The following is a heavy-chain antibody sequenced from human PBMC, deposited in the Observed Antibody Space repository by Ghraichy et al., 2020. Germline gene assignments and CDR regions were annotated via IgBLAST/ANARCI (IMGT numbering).Heavy chain of an antibody. J-gene: IGHJ4*02. CDR1: GFTFSSYS. CDR2: ITTSSSYI. D-gene: IGHD2-2*01. V-gene: IGHV3-21*01. CDR3: ARGGNIVVIPADTDFDY. Sequence: GSLRLSCAASGFTFSSYSMNWVRQAPGKGLEWVSSITTSSSYIYYADSVKGRFTISRDNADNSLYLQMNSLRAEDTAVYYCARGGNIVVIPADTDFDYWGRGTLVTVSS.